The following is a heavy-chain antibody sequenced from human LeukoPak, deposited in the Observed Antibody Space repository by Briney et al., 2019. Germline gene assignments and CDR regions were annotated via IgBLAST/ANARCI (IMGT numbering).Heavy chain of an antibody. CDR2: INPNSGGT. Sequence: PAASVKVSCKASGYTFTGYYMHWVRQAPGQGLEWMGWINPNSGGTNYAQKFQGRVTMTRDTSISTAYMELSRLRSDDTAVYYCATHTLYYYYYCMDVWGKGTTVTISS. V-gene: IGHV1-2*02. CDR1: GYTFTGYY. J-gene: IGHJ6*03. CDR3: ATHTLYYYYYCMDV.